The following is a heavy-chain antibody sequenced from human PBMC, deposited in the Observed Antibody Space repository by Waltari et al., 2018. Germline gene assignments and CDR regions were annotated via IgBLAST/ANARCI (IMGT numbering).Heavy chain of an antibody. V-gene: IGHV1-8*03. J-gene: IGHJ3*02. D-gene: IGHD2-8*01. Sequence: QVQLVQSGAEVKKPGASVKVCCKASGYTFTRCDINWVRQATGQGLEWMGWMNPNSGNTGYAQKFQGRVTITRDTSASTAYMELSSLRSEDTAVYYCAREGGVYPNAFDIWGQGTMVTVSS. CDR1: GYTFTRCD. CDR3: AREGGVYPNAFDI. CDR2: MNPNSGNT.